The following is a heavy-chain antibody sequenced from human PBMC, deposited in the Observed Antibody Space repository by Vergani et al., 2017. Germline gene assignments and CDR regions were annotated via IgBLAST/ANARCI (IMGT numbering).Heavy chain of an antibody. J-gene: IGHJ6*02. D-gene: IGHD1-26*01. CDR3: AKFSTPGVGDYYYGMDV. V-gene: IGHV3-23*01. CDR1: GFTFSSYA. Sequence: EVQLLESGGGLVQPGGSLRLSCAASGFTFSSYAMSWVRQAPGKGLEWVSAISGSGGSTYYADSVKGRFTISRDNSKNTLYLQMNSLRAEDTAVYYCAKFSTPGVGDYYYGMDVWGQGTTVTVSS. CDR2: ISGSGGST.